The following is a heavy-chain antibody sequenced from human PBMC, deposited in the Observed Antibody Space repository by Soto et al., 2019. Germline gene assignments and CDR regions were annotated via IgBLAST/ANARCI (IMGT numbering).Heavy chain of an antibody. CDR1: GYAFTSYD. CDR2: MNPNSGNT. Sequence: SGEVCFKASGYAFTSYDINWVRQATGQGLEWMGWMNPNSGNTGYAQKFQGRVTMTRNPSMSTAYMELSSLRSEDTAVYYCTRGSNVAAVIDYWGQGTLVTVSS. V-gene: IGHV1-8*01. D-gene: IGHD6-13*01. CDR3: TRGSNVAAVIDY. J-gene: IGHJ4*02.